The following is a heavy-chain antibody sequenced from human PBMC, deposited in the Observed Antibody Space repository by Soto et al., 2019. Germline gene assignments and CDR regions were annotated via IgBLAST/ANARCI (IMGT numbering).Heavy chain of an antibody. CDR3: ARDSGTIRLAFHCDY. D-gene: IGHD6-13*01. CDR1: GFTFSSYA. J-gene: IGHJ4*02. V-gene: IGHV3-30-3*01. CDR2: ISYDGSNK. Sequence: ESGGGVVQPGRSLRLSCAASGFTFSSYAMHWVRQAPGKGLDWVAVISYDGSNKYYADSVKGRFTISRDNSKNTLYLQMNSLRAEDTAVYYCARDSGTIRLAFHCDYWGQGTLVTVSS.